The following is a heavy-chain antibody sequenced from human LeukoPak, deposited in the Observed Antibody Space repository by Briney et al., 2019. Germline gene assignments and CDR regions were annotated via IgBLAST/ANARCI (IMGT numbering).Heavy chain of an antibody. V-gene: IGHV3-23*01. CDR1: GFTFSSYS. CDR2: IGGRGGRT. Sequence: PGGSLRLSCAASGFTFSSYSMNWVRQAPGKGLEWVSSIGGRGGRTYYADSVKGRFTISRDNSKNAVYLQMNSLRAEDTAVYYCARMGGHTYDSSGYHSDYWGQGTLVTVSS. CDR3: ARMGGHTYDSSGYHSDY. D-gene: IGHD3-22*01. J-gene: IGHJ4*02.